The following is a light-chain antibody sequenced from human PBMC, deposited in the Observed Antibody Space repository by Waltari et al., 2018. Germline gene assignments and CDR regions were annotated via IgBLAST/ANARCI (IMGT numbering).Light chain of an antibody. CDR2: RND. J-gene: IGLJ2*01. Sequence: QSVLTQPPSASGTPGQRVTISCSGSSSNTGSNYVYWYQQLPGTAPKLLIYRNDQRPSGVPDRFSGSKSGTSASLAISVLRSEDEADYYCAAWDNSLSGPAFGGGTKLTVL. V-gene: IGLV1-47*01. CDR1: SSNTGSNY. CDR3: AAWDNSLSGPA.